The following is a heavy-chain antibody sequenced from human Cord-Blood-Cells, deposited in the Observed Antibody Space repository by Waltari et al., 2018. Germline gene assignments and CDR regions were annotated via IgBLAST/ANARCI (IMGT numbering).Heavy chain of an antibody. CDR2: IYHSGST. V-gene: IGHV4-38-2*02. J-gene: IGHJ5*02. CDR1: GYSISSGYY. D-gene: IGHD2-2*01. CDR3: ARGVVVVPAAMYNWFDP. Sequence: QVQLQESGPGLVKPSETLSLTCTVSGYSISSGYYWGWLRRPPGKGLEWIGSIYHSGSTYYNPSLKSRVTISVDTSKNQFSLKLSSVTAADTAVYYCARGVVVVPAAMYNWFDPWGQGTLVTVSS.